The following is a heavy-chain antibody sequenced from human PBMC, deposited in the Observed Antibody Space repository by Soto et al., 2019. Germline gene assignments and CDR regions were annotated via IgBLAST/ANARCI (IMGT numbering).Heavy chain of an antibody. J-gene: IGHJ4*02. CDR1: SDSISSYY. Sequence: LSQTLSLTCTVSSDSISSYYWSWIRQPPGKRLEWIGYISYSGSTDYNPSLKSRVKISGDTSKNQFSLKVSSVTAADTAVYYCARGTSWQLPFDYWGQGPLVNVSS. CDR3: ARGTSWQLPFDY. CDR2: ISYSGST. D-gene: IGHD6-13*01. V-gene: IGHV4-59*01.